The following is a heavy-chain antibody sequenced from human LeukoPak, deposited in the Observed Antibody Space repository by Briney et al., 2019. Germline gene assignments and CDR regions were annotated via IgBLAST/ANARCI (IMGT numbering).Heavy chain of an antibody. CDR3: VAHSQSFDY. CDR2: IYHSGST. Sequence: SETLSLTCAVSGGSISSGGYSWSWIRQPPGKGLEWIGYIYHSGSTYYNPSLKSRVTISVDRSKNQFSLKLSSVTAADTAVYYCVAHSQSFDYWGQGTLVTVSS. CDR1: GGSISSGGYS. D-gene: IGHD6-13*01. V-gene: IGHV4-30-2*01. J-gene: IGHJ4*02.